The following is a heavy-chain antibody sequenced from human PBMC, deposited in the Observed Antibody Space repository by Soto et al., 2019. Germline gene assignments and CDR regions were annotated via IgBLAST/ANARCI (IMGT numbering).Heavy chain of an antibody. CDR1: GYTCTIYA. CDR3: ARAGDDCSTTTCYMIDY. V-gene: IGHV1-3*01. D-gene: IGHD2-2*02. CDR2: INAGNGNT. J-gene: IGHJ4*02. Sequence: GASVKVSCKASGYTCTIYAMHCVLQSPLQRLEGMGWINAGNGNTKYSQKFQARVTITRDTSASTAYMELSNLISEDTAVYYCARAGDDCSTTTCYMIDYWGQGTLVTVSS.